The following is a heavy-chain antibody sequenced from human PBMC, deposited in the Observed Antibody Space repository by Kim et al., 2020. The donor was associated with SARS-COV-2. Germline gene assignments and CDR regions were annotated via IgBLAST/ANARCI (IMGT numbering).Heavy chain of an antibody. Sequence: YNPPRKSRVTISVDTSKNQFSLKLTSVTAADTAVYYCVRGSGEDGYKSIDNWGQGTLVTVSS. D-gene: IGHD5-12*01. J-gene: IGHJ4*02. V-gene: IGHV4-39*01. CDR3: VRGSGEDGYKSIDN.